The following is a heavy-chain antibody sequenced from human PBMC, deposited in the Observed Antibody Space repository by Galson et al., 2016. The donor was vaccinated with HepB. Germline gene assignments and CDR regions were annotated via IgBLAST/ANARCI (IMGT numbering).Heavy chain of an antibody. D-gene: IGHD6-19*01. Sequence: LSLTCTVSGGSISTSGYYWTWIRQHPGKGLEWIGYIYYSGSTYYNPSLKSRVIISVDTSKNQFSLKLTSVTAADTAVYYCARRAGYSDYWGQGTLVTVSS. CDR3: ARRAGYSDY. CDR1: GGSISTSGYY. CDR2: IYYSGST. V-gene: IGHV4-31*03. J-gene: IGHJ4*02.